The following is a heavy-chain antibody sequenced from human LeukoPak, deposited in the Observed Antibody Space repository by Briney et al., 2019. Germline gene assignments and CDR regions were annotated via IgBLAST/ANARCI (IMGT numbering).Heavy chain of an antibody. J-gene: IGHJ4*02. CDR3: ARGSARFDY. CDR1: GGPFSGYY. CDR2: INHSGST. D-gene: IGHD3-3*01. V-gene: IGHV4-34*01. Sequence: SETLSLTCAVYGGPFSGYYWSWIRQPPGKGLEWIGEINHSGSTNYNPSLKSRVTISVDTSKNQFSLKLSSVTAADTAVYYCARGSARFDYWGQGTLVTVSS.